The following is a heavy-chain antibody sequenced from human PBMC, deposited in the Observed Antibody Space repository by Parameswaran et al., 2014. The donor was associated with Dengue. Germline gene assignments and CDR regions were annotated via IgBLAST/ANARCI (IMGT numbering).Heavy chain of an antibody. Sequence: ASETLSLTCTVSGGSISSGGYYWSWIRQHPGKGLEWIGYIYYSGSTYYNPSLKSRVTISVDTSKNQFSLKLSSVTAADTAVYYCARDLYDSSGSDAFDIWGQGTVVTVSS. CDR3: ARDLYDSSGSDAFDI. V-gene: IGHV4-31*03. CDR2: IYYSGST. D-gene: IGHD3-22*01. J-gene: IGHJ3*02. CDR1: GGSISSGGYY.